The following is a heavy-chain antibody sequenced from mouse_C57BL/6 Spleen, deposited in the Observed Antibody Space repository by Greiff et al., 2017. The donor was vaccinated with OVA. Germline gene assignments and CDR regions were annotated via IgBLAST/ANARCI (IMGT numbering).Heavy chain of an antibody. D-gene: IGHD2-5*01. Sequence: EVQLQQSGPELVKPGASVKISCKASGYTFTDSYMTWVKQSHGKSLEWIGDINPNNGGTSYNQKFKGKATLTVDKSSSTAYMELRSLTSEDSAVYYCARVSNYEYFDVWGTGTTVTVSS. CDR1: GYTFTDSY. J-gene: IGHJ1*03. CDR2: INPNNGGT. CDR3: ARVSNYEYFDV. V-gene: IGHV1-26*01.